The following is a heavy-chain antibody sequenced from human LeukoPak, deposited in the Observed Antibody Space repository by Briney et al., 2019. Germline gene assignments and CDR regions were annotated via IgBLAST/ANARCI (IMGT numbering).Heavy chain of an antibody. CDR2: IYYSGST. D-gene: IGHD2-8*02. Sequence: PAETLSLTCTVSGGSISSGDYYWSWIRQPPGKGLEWIGYIYYSGSTYYNPSLKSRVTISVDTSKNQFSLKLSSVTAADTAVHYCARTGGTIDYWGQGTLVTVSS. CDR1: GGSISSGDYY. CDR3: ARTGGTIDY. J-gene: IGHJ4*02. V-gene: IGHV4-30-4*01.